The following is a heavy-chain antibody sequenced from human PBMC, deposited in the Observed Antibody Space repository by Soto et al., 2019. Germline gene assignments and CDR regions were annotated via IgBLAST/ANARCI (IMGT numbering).Heavy chain of an antibody. CDR3: ARGLSSPSAAGV. CDR1: GGSVGSGGNY. V-gene: IGHV4-39*01. Sequence: QLQLQESGPGLMKPSETLSLTCAVSGGSVGSGGNYWGWIRQSPGKGLEWIGSVHDTGTTHYNPSLTSRVTISVDTSKNQFSLNVNSVTAADTAVYYCARGLSSPSAAGVWGQGTLVTVSS. D-gene: IGHD6-6*01. J-gene: IGHJ4*02. CDR2: VHDTGTT.